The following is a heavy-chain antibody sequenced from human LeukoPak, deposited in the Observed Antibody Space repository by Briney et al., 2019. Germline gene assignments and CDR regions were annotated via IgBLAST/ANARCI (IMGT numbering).Heavy chain of an antibody. D-gene: IGHD3-22*01. Sequence: ASVKVSCKASVYTFTSYGISWVRQAPGQGREWMGWISAYNGNTNYAQKLQGRVTMTTDTSTSTAYMELRSLRSDDTAVYYCARRLSGYYYDSSGSIHLDYWGQGTLVTVSS. V-gene: IGHV1-18*01. CDR1: VYTFTSYG. CDR2: ISAYNGNT. CDR3: ARRLSGYYYDSSGSIHLDY. J-gene: IGHJ4*02.